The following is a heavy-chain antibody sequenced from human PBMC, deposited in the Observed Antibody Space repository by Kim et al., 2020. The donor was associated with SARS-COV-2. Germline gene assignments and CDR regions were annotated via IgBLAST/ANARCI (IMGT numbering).Heavy chain of an antibody. D-gene: IGHD4-17*01. V-gene: IGHV3-23*01. Sequence: GGSLRLSCAASGFAFTNYAMGWVRQPPGKGLDWVSSITRGGDTHFADSVRGRFTISRDNPKRTLFLQLNSLRAEDTALYYCARDFNGVSFDCWGQGTLVTVSS. CDR1: GFAFTNYA. J-gene: IGHJ4*02. CDR3: ARDFNGVSFDC. CDR2: ITRGGDT.